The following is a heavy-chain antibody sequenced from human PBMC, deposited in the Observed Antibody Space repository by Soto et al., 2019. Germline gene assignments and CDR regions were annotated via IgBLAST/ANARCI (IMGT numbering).Heavy chain of an antibody. CDR1: GYTFTSYG. CDR3: ARDRARLPWEPPDY. Sequence: ASVKVSCKASGYTFTSYGISWVRQAPVQGLEWMGWISAYNGNTNYAQKLQGRVTMTTDTSTSTAYMELRSLRSDDTAVYYCARDRARLPWEPPDYWGQGTLVTVSS. J-gene: IGHJ4*02. CDR2: ISAYNGNT. V-gene: IGHV1-18*01. D-gene: IGHD1-26*01.